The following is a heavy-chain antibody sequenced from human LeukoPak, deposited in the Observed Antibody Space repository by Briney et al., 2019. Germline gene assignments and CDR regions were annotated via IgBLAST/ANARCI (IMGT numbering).Heavy chain of an antibody. CDR2: IYHSGST. CDR3: AKSNGYGLIDX. Sequence: PSETLSLTCSVSGGSIISSNYYWGWIRQPPGKGLEWIGNIYHSGSTYYNPSLKSRVTISVDTSKNDFSLKLISVTAADTAVYYCAKSNGYGLIDXWGQGTMVTVSS. V-gene: IGHV4-39*07. J-gene: IGHJ3*02. CDR1: GGSIISSNYY. D-gene: IGHD3-22*01.